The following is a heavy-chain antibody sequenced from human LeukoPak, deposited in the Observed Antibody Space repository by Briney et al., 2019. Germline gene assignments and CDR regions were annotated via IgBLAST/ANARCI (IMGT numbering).Heavy chain of an antibody. Sequence: TGGSLRLSWAGSGFTFSSHGHNWGRQGPGKGLGLVSAISGSGGSTYYADSVKGRFTISRDNSKNTLYLQMNSLRAEDTAVYYCAKFRSSWLYYFDYWGQGTLVTVSS. V-gene: IGHV3-23*01. CDR1: GFTFSSHG. D-gene: IGHD6-13*01. J-gene: IGHJ4*02. CDR3: AKFRSSWLYYFDY. CDR2: ISGSGGST.